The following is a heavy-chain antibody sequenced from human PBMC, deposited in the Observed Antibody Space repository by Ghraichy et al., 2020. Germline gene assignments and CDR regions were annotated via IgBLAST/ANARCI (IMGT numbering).Heavy chain of an antibody. V-gene: IGHV3-23*01. CDR2: ISGSGGST. CDR3: GYYGSGSYHY. D-gene: IGHD3-10*01. J-gene: IGHJ4*02. Sequence: GGSLRLSETGRAHVCTPVTRFQLVWRLRLELKKVSAISGSGGSTYYADSVKGRFTISRDNSKNTLYLQMNSLRAEDTAVYYCGYYGSGSYHYLGQGTLVTVSS. CDR1: AHVCTPVT.